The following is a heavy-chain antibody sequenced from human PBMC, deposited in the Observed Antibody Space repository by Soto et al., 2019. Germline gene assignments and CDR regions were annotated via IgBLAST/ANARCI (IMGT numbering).Heavy chain of an antibody. CDR1: GFTFSTYA. V-gene: IGHV3-23*01. CDR2: IGGSSATT. D-gene: IGHD3-10*01. J-gene: IGHJ5*02. Sequence: PGGSLRLSCAASGFTFSTYAMTWVRQAPGKGLEWVSSIGGSSATTYYADSVKGRFTISRDNSKNTLSLQMNSLRAEDTAVYYCARDANEWFGEFQNNWFDPWGQGTLVTVSS. CDR3: ARDANEWFGEFQNNWFDP.